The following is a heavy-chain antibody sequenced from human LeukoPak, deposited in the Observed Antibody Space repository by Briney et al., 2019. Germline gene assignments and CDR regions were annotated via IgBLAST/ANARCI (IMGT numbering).Heavy chain of an antibody. CDR3: ARGSHVSNIVVVPAAPRFDP. V-gene: IGHV4-30-4*08. Sequence: SQTLSLTCTVSGGSISSGDYYWRWIRQPPGKGLEWIGYIYYSGSTYYNPSLKSRVTISVDTSKNQFSLKLSSVTAADTAVYYCARGSHVSNIVVVPAAPRFDPWGQGTLVTVSS. D-gene: IGHD2-2*01. CDR1: GGSISSGDYY. CDR2: IYYSGST. J-gene: IGHJ5*02.